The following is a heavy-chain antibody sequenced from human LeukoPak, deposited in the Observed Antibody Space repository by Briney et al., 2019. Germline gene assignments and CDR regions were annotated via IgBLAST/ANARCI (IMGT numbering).Heavy chain of an antibody. Sequence: PSETLSLTCTVSGGSISSGSYYWSWIRQPAGKGLEWIGRIYTSGSTNYNPSLKSRVTISVDTSKNQFSLKLSSVTAADTAVYYCATTEIVGATKEAALTFDYWGQGTLVTVSS. J-gene: IGHJ4*02. CDR3: ATTEIVGATKEAALTFDY. CDR2: IYTSGST. D-gene: IGHD1-26*01. CDR1: GGSISSGSYY. V-gene: IGHV4-61*02.